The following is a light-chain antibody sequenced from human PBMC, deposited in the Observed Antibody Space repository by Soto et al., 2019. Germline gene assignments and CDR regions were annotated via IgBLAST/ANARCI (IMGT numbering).Light chain of an antibody. V-gene: IGKV1-8*01. J-gene: IGKJ2*01. CDR1: QGISSY. CDR3: QQSYTYPNT. CDR2: GAS. Sequence: AIRVTQSPSSFSASTGDRLTISCRASQGISSYLTWYQQKPGNAPNLLIYGASTLQSGVPSTFSGGGSGTDFTLTTSCPLSEDFATYYCQQSYTYPNTFGQGTKPEIK.